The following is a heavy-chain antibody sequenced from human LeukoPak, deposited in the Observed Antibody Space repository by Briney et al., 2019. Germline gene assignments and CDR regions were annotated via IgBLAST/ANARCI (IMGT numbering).Heavy chain of an antibody. J-gene: IGHJ4*02. D-gene: IGHD6-13*01. V-gene: IGHV3-23*01. CDR3: AKPPYSSSWYAFVY. CDR2: IGGSGGST. CDR1: GFTFSSYA. Sequence: TGGSLRLSCAASGFTFSSYAMSWVRQAPGKGLEWVSAIGGSGGSTYYADSVKGRFTISRDNSKNTLYLQMNSLRAEDTAVYYCAKPPYSSSWYAFVYWGQGTLVTVSS.